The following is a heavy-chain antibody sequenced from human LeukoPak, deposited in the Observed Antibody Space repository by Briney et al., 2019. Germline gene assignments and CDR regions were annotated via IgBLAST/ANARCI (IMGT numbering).Heavy chain of an antibody. J-gene: IGHJ4*02. D-gene: IGHD3-22*01. CDR3: ARGPHYYDSSGYYLDY. CDR2: IYYSGST. CDR1: GGSISSYY. Sequence: SETLSLTCAVYGGSISSYYWSWIRQPPGKGLEWIGYIYYSGSTNYNPSLKSRVTISVGTSKNQFSLKLSSVTAADTAVYYCARGPHYYDSSGYYLDYWGQGTLVTVSS. V-gene: IGHV4-59*01.